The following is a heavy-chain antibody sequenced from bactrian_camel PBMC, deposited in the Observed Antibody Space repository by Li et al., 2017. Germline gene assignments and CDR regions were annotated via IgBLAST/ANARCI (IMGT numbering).Heavy chain of an antibody. V-gene: IGHV3S31*01. CDR2: AKSGGDAT. Sequence: DVQLVESGGGLVRPGGSLRLSCAVSGFTVQNYAMTWVRQAPGKGLEWVSAAKSGGDATLYTDSVKGRFTISRDNAKNTLYLQLNSLNTEDTAMYYCEKEGHRGQGTQVTVS. CDR1: GFTVQNYA. J-gene: IGHJ4*01.